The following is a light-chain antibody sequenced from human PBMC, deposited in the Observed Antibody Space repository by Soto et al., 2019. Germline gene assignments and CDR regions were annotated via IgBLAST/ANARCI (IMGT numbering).Light chain of an antibody. CDR3: QSYDSSLRGPV. J-gene: IGLJ2*01. CDR1: SSNIGAVYD. V-gene: IGLV1-40*01. Sequence: QSVLTQPPSVSGAPGQRVTISCTGSSSNIGAVYDVHWYQHLPGTAPKLLIYGNSNRPSGVPDRFSGSKSGTSASLAITGLQAEDEADYYCQSYDSSLRGPVFGGGTKLTVL. CDR2: GNS.